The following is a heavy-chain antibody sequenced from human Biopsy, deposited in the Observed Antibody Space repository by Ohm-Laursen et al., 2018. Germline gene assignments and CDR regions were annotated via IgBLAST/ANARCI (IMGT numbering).Heavy chain of an antibody. J-gene: IGHJ4*02. CDR2: INCKTGAT. D-gene: IGHD2-8*01. Sequence: SSVKVSCKASSYTFTDYNIHWMRQAPGQGLEWLGYINCKTGATNYAQKVQGTATMTRDTSISTAYLALGNLRSADTAIYYCARDPLNGHKHFDYWGQGSLVTVSS. CDR1: SYTFTDYN. V-gene: IGHV1-2*02. CDR3: ARDPLNGHKHFDY.